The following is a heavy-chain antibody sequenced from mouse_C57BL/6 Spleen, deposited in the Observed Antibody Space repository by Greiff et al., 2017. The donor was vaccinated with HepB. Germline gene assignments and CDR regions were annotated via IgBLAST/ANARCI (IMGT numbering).Heavy chain of an antibody. CDR2: IYPGDGDT. CDR3: APITTGGYYAMDY. CDR1: GYAFSSSW. Sequence: VQLQQSGPELVKPGASVKISCKASGYAFSSSWMNWVKQRPGKGLEWIGRIYPGDGDTNYNGKFKGKATLTADKSSSTAYMQLSSLTSEDSAVYFGAPITTGGYYAMDYWGQGTSVTVSA. V-gene: IGHV1-82*01. J-gene: IGHJ4*01. D-gene: IGHD1-1*01.